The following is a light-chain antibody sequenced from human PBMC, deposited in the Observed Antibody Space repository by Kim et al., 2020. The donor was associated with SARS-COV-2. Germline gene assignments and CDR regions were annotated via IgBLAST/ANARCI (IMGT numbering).Light chain of an antibody. Sequence: SYELTQDPAVSVALGQTVRITCQGDSLRTYYATWYQRKPGQAPLLVIYAKNNRPSGIPDRFSASSSGNTASLTITGTQAEDEADYYCSSRDSSGNPWVFGGGTQLTVL. J-gene: IGLJ3*02. CDR1: SLRTYY. CDR2: AKN. CDR3: SSRDSSGNPWV. V-gene: IGLV3-19*01.